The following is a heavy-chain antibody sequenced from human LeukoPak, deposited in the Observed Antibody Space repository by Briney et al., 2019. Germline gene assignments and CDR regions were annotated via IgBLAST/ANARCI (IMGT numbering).Heavy chain of an antibody. CDR3: ARDQGYGDYIYDS. D-gene: IGHD4-17*01. V-gene: IGHV4-61*02. CDR1: GGSISSGSYY. J-gene: IGHJ5*02. Sequence: SQTLSLTCTVSGGSISSGSYYWSWIRQPAGKGLEWIGRIYASGNTNYNPYLKSRITISVDTSKNQFSLKLTSVTAADTAVYYCARDQGYGDYIYDSWGQGTLVTVSS. CDR2: IYASGNT.